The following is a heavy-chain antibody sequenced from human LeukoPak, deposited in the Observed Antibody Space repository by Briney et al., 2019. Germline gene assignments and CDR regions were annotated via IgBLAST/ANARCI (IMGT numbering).Heavy chain of an antibody. V-gene: IGHV3-7*01. CDR3: ARVHGGYPFDY. CDR1: GFTFSSYW. Sequence: GGSLRLSCAASGFTFSSYWMSWVRQAPGKGLEWVANIKEDGSEKYYVDSVKGRFTISRDNAQNSVYLQMNSLRAEDTAVYYCARVHGGYPFDYWGQGTLVTVSS. D-gene: IGHD2-15*01. J-gene: IGHJ4*02. CDR2: IKEDGSEK.